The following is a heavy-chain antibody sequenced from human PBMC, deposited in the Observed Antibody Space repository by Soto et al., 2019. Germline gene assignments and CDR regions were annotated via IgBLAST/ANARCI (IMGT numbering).Heavy chain of an antibody. J-gene: IGHJ4*02. CDR2: ISGSGGST. V-gene: IGHV3-23*01. CDR3: ARDRSSTVDFDY. Sequence: EVQLLESGGGLVQPGGSLRLSCAASGFTFSSYAMSWVRQAPGKGLEWVSAISGSGGSTYYADSVKGRFTISRDNSKNTLYLQMNSLRAEDTAVYYCARDRSSTVDFDYWGQGTLVTVSS. D-gene: IGHD4-17*01. CDR1: GFTFSSYA.